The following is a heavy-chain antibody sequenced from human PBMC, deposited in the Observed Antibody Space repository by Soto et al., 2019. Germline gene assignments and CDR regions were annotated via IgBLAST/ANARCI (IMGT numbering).Heavy chain of an antibody. D-gene: IGHD3-10*01. J-gene: IGHJ4*02. CDR2: ISAYNGNT. V-gene: IGHV1-18*01. CDR1: GYTFTSYG. Sequence: QVQLVQSGAEVKKPGASVKVSCKASGYTFTSYGISWVRQAPGQGLEWMGWISAYNGNTNYAQKLQGRVTMTTDTSTSTADMALRSLRSDDTAVYYCARDHGFGVRQQTWDYWGQGTLVTVSS. CDR3: ARDHGFGVRQQTWDY.